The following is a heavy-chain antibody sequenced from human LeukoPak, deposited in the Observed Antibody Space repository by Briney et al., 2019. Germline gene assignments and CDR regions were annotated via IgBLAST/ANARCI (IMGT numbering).Heavy chain of an antibody. Sequence: GGSPRLSCAASGFTFSSYEMNWFRQAPGKGLEWVSYISSSGSTIYYAASVRGRFTISRDNAKNSMYLQMNSLRAEDTAVYYCAELGITMIGGVWGKGTTVTISS. CDR3: AELGITMIGGV. D-gene: IGHD3-10*02. CDR1: GFTFSSYE. V-gene: IGHV3-48*03. J-gene: IGHJ6*04. CDR2: ISSSGSTI.